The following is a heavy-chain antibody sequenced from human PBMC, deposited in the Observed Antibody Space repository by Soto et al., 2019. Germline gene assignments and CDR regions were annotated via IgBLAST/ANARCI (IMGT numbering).Heavy chain of an antibody. CDR2: ISSSSSTI. D-gene: IGHD3-3*01. CDR1: GFTFSSYS. Sequence: GGSLRLSCAASGFTFSSYSMNWVRQAPGKGLEWVSYISSSSSTIYYADSVKGRFTISRDNAKNSLYLQMNSLRDEDTAVYYCARDLQEWPPRDYYYYYGMDVWGQGTTVTVSS. CDR3: ARDLQEWPPRDYYYYYGMDV. V-gene: IGHV3-48*02. J-gene: IGHJ6*02.